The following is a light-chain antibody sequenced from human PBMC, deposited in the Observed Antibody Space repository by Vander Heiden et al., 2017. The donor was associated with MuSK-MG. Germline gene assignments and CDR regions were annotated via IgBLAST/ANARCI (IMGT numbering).Light chain of an antibody. Sequence: QSALPQPASVSGPPRQSTTISCTGTSTNIGSYDFVSWYQKDPGKAPILIIYEGSKRPAGISHRFSGSKSGTTESPTISGHQAEDEADYYCCSYAGSSTWVFGGGTKLTVL. CDR2: EGS. CDR1: STNIGSYDF. V-gene: IGLV2-23*01. J-gene: IGLJ3*02. CDR3: CSYAGSSTWV.